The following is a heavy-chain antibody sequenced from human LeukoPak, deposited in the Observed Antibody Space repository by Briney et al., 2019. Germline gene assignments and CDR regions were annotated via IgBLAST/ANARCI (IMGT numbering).Heavy chain of an antibody. J-gene: IGHJ4*02. D-gene: IGHD6-19*01. CDR2: ITSSATT. V-gene: IGHV3-11*04. Sequence: PGGSLRLSCAASGSTFSDYYMTWIRQAPGKGLEWVSYITSSATTYYSDSVKGRFTISRDNAKTSLYLQMNSLRAEDTAVYYCARAPPYSSGFDYWGQGTLVTVSS. CDR1: GSTFSDYY. CDR3: ARAPPYSSGFDY.